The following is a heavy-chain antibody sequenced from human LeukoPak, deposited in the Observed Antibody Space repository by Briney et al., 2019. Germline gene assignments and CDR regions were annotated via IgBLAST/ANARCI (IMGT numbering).Heavy chain of an antibody. CDR2: ISSSSSYI. V-gene: IGHV3-21*01. CDR1: GFTFSSYS. CDR3: ARKRDYGGNNPFDY. Sequence: GGSLRLSCAASGFTFSSYSMNWVRQAPGKGLEWVSSISSSSSYIYYADSVKGRFTISRDNAKNSLYLQMNSLRAEDTAVYFCARKRDYGGNNPFDYWGRGTLVTVSS. D-gene: IGHD4-23*01. J-gene: IGHJ4*02.